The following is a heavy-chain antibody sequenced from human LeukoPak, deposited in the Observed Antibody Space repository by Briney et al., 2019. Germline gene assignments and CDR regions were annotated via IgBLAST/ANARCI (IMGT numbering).Heavy chain of an antibody. V-gene: IGHV3-15*01. Sequence: PGGSLRLSCAASGFTFIDYYMSWIGQGPGKGLEGVGRIKSTTVDATPEYAAPVKGRFTISRHDSKNPVYLQISSLKSEDKAVYSCATGPDNSGYWGQGTLVTVSS. CDR1: GFTFIDYY. CDR2: IKSTTVDATP. D-gene: IGHD4-23*01. J-gene: IGHJ4*02. CDR3: ATGPDNSGY.